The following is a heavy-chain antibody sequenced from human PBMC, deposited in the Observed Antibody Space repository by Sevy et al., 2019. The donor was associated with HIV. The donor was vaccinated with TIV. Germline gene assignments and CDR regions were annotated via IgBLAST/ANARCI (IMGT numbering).Heavy chain of an antibody. V-gene: IGHV4-30-2*01. J-gene: IGHJ4*02. Sequence: SETLSLTCAVSGGSISSGGYSWSWIRQPPGKGLEWIGYIYHSGSNYYNPSLKSRLTISVDRSKNQFSLNLSSVTAADTAVYYCAREGHCSSTSCYPSPLDYWGQGTLVTVSS. CDR1: GGSISSGGYS. CDR3: AREGHCSSTSCYPSPLDY. D-gene: IGHD2-2*01. CDR2: IYHSGSN.